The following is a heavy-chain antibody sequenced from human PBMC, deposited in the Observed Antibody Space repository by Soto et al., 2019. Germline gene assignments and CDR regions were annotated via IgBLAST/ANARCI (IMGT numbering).Heavy chain of an antibody. V-gene: IGHV5-51*01. Sequence: GDSLKISFKCSGYNFSGYWIAWGLQMPGKGLELMGIIYPSDSDTRYRPSFQGQVTISADKSISSAYLQWSSLRASDTAMYYCARGGVSTRTFDYWGQGTPVTVSS. CDR1: GYNFSGYW. CDR3: ARGGVSTRTFDY. J-gene: IGHJ4*02. CDR2: IYPSDSDT. D-gene: IGHD3-3*01.